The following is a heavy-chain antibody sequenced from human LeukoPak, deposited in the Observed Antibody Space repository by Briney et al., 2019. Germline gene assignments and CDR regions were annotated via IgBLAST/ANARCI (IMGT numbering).Heavy chain of an antibody. CDR3: ARDGRLLNYNMDV. Sequence: GGSLRLSCAASGFTVSSNYMNWVRQAPGKGLEWVSSISSSSSYIYYADSVKGRFTISRDNAKKSMYLQMNSLRAEDTAVYYCARDGRLLNYNMDVWGKGTTVTVSS. J-gene: IGHJ6*03. V-gene: IGHV3-21*01. D-gene: IGHD2-15*01. CDR2: ISSSSSYI. CDR1: GFTVSSNY.